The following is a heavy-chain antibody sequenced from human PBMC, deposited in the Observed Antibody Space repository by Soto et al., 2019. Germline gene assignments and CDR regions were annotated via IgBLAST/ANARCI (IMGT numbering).Heavy chain of an antibody. V-gene: IGHV1-18*01. J-gene: IGHJ6*03. D-gene: IGHD3-3*01. CDR2: ISAYNGNT. CDR3: ARTYYDFWSGYDYYYYMDV. CDR1: GYTFTSYG. Sequence: ASVKVSCKAPGYTFTSYGISWVRQAPGQGLEWMGWISAYNGNTNYAQKLQGRVTMTTDTSTSTAYMELRSLRSDDTAVYYCARTYYDFWSGYDYYYYMDVWGKGTTVTISS.